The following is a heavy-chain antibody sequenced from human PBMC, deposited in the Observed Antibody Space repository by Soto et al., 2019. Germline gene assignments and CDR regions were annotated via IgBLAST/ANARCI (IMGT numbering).Heavy chain of an antibody. D-gene: IGHD6-19*01. J-gene: IGHJ5*02. Sequence: QVQLVQSGAEVKKPGASVKVSCKASGYTFTSYAMHWVRQAPGQRLEWMGWINAGNGNTKYSQKFQGRVTITRDTSASTAYMELSSLRSEDTAVYYCARGLISGWYGGGSNWFDPWGQGTLVTVSS. CDR3: ARGLISGWYGGGSNWFDP. CDR2: INAGNGNT. CDR1: GYTFTSYA. V-gene: IGHV1-3*01.